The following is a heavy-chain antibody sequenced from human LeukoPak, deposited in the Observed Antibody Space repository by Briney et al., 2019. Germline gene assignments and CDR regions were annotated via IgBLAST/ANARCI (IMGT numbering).Heavy chain of an antibody. V-gene: IGHV1-18*01. Sequence: ASVKVSCKASGYTFTSNGISWVRQAPGQGGEWMGWISAYNGNTTYAQKLHGRVTMTTDTSTSTAYMELRSLRSDDTAVYYCARSAGQRNTSSWYYPMVWGQGTLVTVSS. CDR3: ARSAGQRNTSSWYYPMV. CDR1: GYTFTSNG. CDR2: ISAYNGNT. J-gene: IGHJ4*02. D-gene: IGHD6-13*01.